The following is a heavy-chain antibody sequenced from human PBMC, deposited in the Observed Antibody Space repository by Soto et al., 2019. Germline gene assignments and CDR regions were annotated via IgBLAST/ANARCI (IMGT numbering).Heavy chain of an antibody. CDR2: INPNSGGT. CDR1: GYTFTGYY. V-gene: IGHV1-2*02. J-gene: IGHJ4*02. Sequence: QVQLVQSGAEVKKPGASVKVSCKASGYTFTGYYMHWVRQAPGQGLEWLGWINPNSGGTNYAQKFQGRVTMNRDTSITTAYMELRRLRSDDMAVYYCARVWSSGYFHFWGQGTLITVSS. D-gene: IGHD3-22*01. CDR3: ARVWSSGYFHF.